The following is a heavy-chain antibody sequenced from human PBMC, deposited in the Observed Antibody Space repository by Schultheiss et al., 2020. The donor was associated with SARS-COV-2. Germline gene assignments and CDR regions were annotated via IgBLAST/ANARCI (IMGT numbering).Heavy chain of an antibody. V-gene: IGHV4-34*01. CDR3: ARGSFRPGSGWYHRNNGMDV. Sequence: SETLSLTCAVYGGSFSGYYWSWIRQPPGKGLEWIGEINHSGSTNYNPSLKSRVTISVDTSKNQFSLKLSSVTAADTAVYYCARGSFRPGSGWYHRNNGMDVWGQGTTVTVFS. CDR2: INHSGST. CDR1: GGSFSGYY. D-gene: IGHD6-19*01. J-gene: IGHJ6*02.